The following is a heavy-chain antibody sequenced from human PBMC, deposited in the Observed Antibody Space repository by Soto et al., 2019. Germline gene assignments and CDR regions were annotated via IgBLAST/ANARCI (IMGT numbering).Heavy chain of an antibody. CDR2: IIPIYGTA. CDR3: ARDKKTIFGVVTAPNNWFDP. CDR1: GGTFSSYA. Sequence: SVKVSCKASGGTFSSYAISWVRQAPGQGLEWMGGIIPIYGTANYAQKFQGRVTITADASASTAYMELSSLRSEDTAVYYCARDKKTIFGVVTAPNNWFDPWGQGTLVTVSS. V-gene: IGHV1-69*13. J-gene: IGHJ5*02. D-gene: IGHD3-3*01.